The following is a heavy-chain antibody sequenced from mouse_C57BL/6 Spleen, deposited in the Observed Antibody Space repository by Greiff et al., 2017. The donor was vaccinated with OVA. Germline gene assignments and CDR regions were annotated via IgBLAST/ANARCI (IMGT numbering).Heavy chain of an antibody. CDR1: GYTFTSYW. CDR2: IHPNSGST. J-gene: IGHJ4*01. Sequence: VQLQQPGAELVKPGASVKLSCKASGYTFTSYWMHWVKQRPGQGLEWIGMIHPNSGSTNYNEKFKSKATLTVDKSSSTAYMQLSSLTSEDSAVYYCAPITMVVGREMDYWGQGTSVTVSS. CDR3: APITMVVGREMDY. D-gene: IGHD1-1*01. V-gene: IGHV1-64*01.